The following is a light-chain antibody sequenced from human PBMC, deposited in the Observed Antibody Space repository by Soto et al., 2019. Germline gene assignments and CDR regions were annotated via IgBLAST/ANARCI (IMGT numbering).Light chain of an antibody. CDR1: QAIRND. CDR2: ATS. Sequence: DIQMTQSPSFLSASLGDRVTITYRASQAIRNDLAWYQQEPGKAPKRLVYATSVLQSGVPSRFSGSGSGTQFILTISSLQPEDFATYFCLQHNSYPRTFGQGTKVDIK. CDR3: LQHNSYPRT. V-gene: IGKV1-17*01. J-gene: IGKJ1*01.